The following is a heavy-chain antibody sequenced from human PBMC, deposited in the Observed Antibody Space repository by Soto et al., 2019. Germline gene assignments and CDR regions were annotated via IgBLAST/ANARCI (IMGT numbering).Heavy chain of an antibody. J-gene: IGHJ4*02. CDR2: IYYSGST. Sequence: PSETLSLTCTVSGGSVSSGSYYWSWIRQPPGKGLEWIGYIYYSGSTNYNPSLKSRVTISVDTSKNQFSLKLSSVTAADTAVYYCARVRGGFDFDYWGQGTLVTVS. V-gene: IGHV4-61*01. CDR1: GGSVSSGSYY. D-gene: IGHD5-12*01. CDR3: ARVRGGFDFDY.